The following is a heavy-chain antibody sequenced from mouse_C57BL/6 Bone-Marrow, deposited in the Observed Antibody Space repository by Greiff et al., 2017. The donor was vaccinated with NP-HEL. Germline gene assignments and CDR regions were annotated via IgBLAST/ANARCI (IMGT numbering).Heavy chain of an antibody. CDR1: GFSLTSYG. D-gene: IGHD2-3*01. Sequence: QVQLQQSGPGLVQPSQSLSITCTVSGFSLTSYGVHWVRQSPGKGLEWLGVIWSGGSTDYNAACISRLSISKDNSKSQVFFKMNSLQADDTAIYYCARKDDGYYWYFDVWGTGTTVTVSS. V-gene: IGHV2-2*01. J-gene: IGHJ1*03. CDR2: IWSGGST. CDR3: ARKDDGYYWYFDV.